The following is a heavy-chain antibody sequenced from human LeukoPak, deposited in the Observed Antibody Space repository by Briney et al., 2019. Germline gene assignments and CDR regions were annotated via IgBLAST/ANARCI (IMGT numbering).Heavy chain of an antibody. CDR2: MNPNSGDT. CDR1: GYTFTSYD. Sequence: GASVKVSCXASGYTFTSYDINWVRQAAGQGLEWMGWMNPNSGDTGYVEKFQGRVTMTRDTSITTAYMELSSLRSEDTAVYYCTRSGFGGGVHFDYWGQGTPVTVSS. D-gene: IGHD3-16*01. J-gene: IGHJ4*02. CDR3: TRSGFGGGVHFDY. V-gene: IGHV1-8*01.